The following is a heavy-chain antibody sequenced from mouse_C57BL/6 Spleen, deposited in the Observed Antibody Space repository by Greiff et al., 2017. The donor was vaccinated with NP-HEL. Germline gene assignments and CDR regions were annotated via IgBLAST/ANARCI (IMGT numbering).Heavy chain of an antibody. Sequence: QVQLQQPGAELVKPGASVKFSCKASGYTFTSYWMHWVKQRPGQGLEWIGMIYPNSGSTNYNEKFKSKATLTVDKSSSTAYMQHSSLTSEDSAVYYCARTRDGYYDWYFDFWGTGTTVTVSS. D-gene: IGHD2-3*01. CDR1: GYTFTSYW. J-gene: IGHJ1*03. CDR3: ARTRDGYYDWYFDF. V-gene: IGHV1-64*01. CDR2: IYPNSGST.